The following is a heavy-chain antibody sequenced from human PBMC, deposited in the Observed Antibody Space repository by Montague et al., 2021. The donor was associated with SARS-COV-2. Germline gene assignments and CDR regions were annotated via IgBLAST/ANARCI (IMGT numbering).Heavy chain of an antibody. CDR1: GFTFSSYS. J-gene: IGHJ5*02. CDR2: ITSIGSHI. Sequence: SLRLSCAASGFTFSSYSMNWVRQAPGEGLAWVASITSIGSHINYVAAVEGRFTISRDNTENSLYLQMNSLRADDTAVYYCARTNVGYCSGGTCPWFDPWGQGTLVIVSS. D-gene: IGHD2-15*01. CDR3: ARTNVGYCSGGTCPWFDP. V-gene: IGHV3-21*01.